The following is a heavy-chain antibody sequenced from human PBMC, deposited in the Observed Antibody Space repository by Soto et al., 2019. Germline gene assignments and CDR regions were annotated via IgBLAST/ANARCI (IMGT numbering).Heavy chain of an antibody. V-gene: IGHV1-8*01. CDR1: GYTFTSYD. Sequence: QVQLVQSGAEVKKPGASVKVCCKASGYTFTSYDINWVRQATGQGLEWMGWMNPNSGNTGYAQKFQGRVTMTRNTSISSAYMELSSLRSEDTAVYYCARGQQVVVVPAANYYYMDVWGKGTTVTVSS. CDR3: ARGQQVVVVPAANYYYMDV. J-gene: IGHJ6*03. CDR2: MNPNSGNT. D-gene: IGHD2-2*01.